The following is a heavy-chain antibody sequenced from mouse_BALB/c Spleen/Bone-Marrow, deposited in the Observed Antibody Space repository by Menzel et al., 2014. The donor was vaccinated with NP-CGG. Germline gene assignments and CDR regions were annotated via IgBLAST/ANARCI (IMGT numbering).Heavy chain of an antibody. CDR3: ARRGYGSSPFDY. Sequence: VQLQQSGPELVRPGVSVKISCKGSGYTFTDYAMHWVKQSHAKSLEWIGVISTYSSNTNYNQKFKGKATMTVDKSSSTAYMELARLTSEDSAIYYCARRGYGSSPFDYWGQGTTLTVFS. CDR2: ISTYSSNT. V-gene: IGHV1-67*01. D-gene: IGHD1-1*01. CDR1: GYTFTDYA. J-gene: IGHJ2*01.